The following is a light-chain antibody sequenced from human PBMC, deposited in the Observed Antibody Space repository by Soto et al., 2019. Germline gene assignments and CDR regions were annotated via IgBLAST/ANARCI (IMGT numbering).Light chain of an antibody. CDR1: QSVCSN. Sequence: EIVKTPSPATPSESPGERATLSCTASQSVCSNLAWYQQKPGQAPRLPMFGPSTRATGISARVSVSGSGSKFTLPIPGLQSEDFAVYSCKQYNNRPQTSAQGPRLEIK. CDR3: KQYNNRPQT. J-gene: IGKJ1*01. CDR2: GPS. V-gene: IGKV3-15*01.